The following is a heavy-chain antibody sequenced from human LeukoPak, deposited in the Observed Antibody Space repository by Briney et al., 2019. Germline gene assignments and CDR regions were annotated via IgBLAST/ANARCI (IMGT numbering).Heavy chain of an antibody. J-gene: IGHJ6*03. CDR2: IIPIFGTA. D-gene: IGHD6-13*01. CDR3: ARVVGLTGYSSTWYSGYYYYMDV. Sequence: ASVKVSCKASGGTFSSYAISWVRQAPGQGLEWMGGIIPIFGTANYAQKFQGRVTITADKSTSTAYMELSSLRSEDTAVYYCARVVGLTGYSSTWYSGYYYYMDVWGKGTTVTVSS. CDR1: GGTFSSYA. V-gene: IGHV1-69*06.